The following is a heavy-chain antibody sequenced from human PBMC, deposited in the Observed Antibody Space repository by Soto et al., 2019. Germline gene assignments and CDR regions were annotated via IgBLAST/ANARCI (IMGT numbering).Heavy chain of an antibody. Sequence: QVQLQESGPRLVKPSETLSLTCSVSGDSISSYYWSWIRQPPGKGLEWIGYIYYSGSTNNNPSFKSRVTISVDTPKNQFSLKLTSVTAADTAVYYCARGVATIGPWGQGTLVTVSS. CDR3: ARGVATIGP. D-gene: IGHD5-12*01. J-gene: IGHJ5*02. V-gene: IGHV4-59*01. CDR1: GDSISSYY. CDR2: IYYSGST.